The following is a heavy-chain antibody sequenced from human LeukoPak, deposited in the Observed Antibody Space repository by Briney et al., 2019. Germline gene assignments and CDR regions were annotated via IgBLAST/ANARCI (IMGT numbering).Heavy chain of an antibody. V-gene: IGHV4-34*01. Sequence: KPSETLSLTCAVYGGSFSGYYWSWIRQPPGKGLEWIGEINHSGSTNYNPSLKSRVTISVDTSKNQFSLKLSSVTAADTAVYYCAYFTSVAGNIWGQGTLVTVSS. J-gene: IGHJ4*02. CDR2: INHSGST. CDR1: GGSFSGYY. CDR3: AYFTSVAGNI. D-gene: IGHD6-19*01.